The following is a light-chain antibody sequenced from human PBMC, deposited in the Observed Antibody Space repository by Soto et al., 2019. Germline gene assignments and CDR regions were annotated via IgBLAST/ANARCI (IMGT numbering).Light chain of an antibody. CDR2: DAS. CDR1: QSVSSS. J-gene: IGKJ1*01. Sequence: EIVLTQSPATLSLSPGERATLSCRASQSVSSSLAWYQQKPGQAPRLLIYDASNRATAIPARFSGSGSGTDFTLTISSLEPEDFVVYYCQQRSTWPRTFGQGTKVDIK. V-gene: IGKV3-11*01. CDR3: QQRSTWPRT.